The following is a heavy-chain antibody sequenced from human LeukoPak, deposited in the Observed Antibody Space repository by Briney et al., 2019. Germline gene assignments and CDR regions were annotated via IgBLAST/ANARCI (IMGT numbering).Heavy chain of an antibody. D-gene: IGHD3-10*01. CDR1: GFTFSSYA. Sequence: GGSLRLSCAASGFTFSSYAMSWVRQAPGKGLEWVSVIYSGGSTYYAGSVKGRFTISRDNSKNTLYLQMNSLRAEDTAVYYCAREWAYYGSGSPSHYWGQGTLVTVSS. CDR3: AREWAYYGSGSPSHY. V-gene: IGHV3-53*01. J-gene: IGHJ4*02. CDR2: IYSGGST.